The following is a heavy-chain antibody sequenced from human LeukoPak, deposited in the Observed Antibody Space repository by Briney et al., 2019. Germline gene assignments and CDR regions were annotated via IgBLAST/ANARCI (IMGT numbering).Heavy chain of an antibody. CDR1: GFTFSSYI. J-gene: IGHJ5*01. V-gene: IGHV3-21*01. D-gene: IGHD2-15*01. Sequence: PGGSLRLSCAASGFTFSSYIMNWVRQAPGKGLEWVSSISSSSSYIYYADSVKGRLTISRDNAKNSLYLQMNSLRAEDTAVYYCARDKYCSGGSCYSLDSWGQGTLVTVSS. CDR2: ISSSSSYI. CDR3: ARDKYCSGGSCYSLDS.